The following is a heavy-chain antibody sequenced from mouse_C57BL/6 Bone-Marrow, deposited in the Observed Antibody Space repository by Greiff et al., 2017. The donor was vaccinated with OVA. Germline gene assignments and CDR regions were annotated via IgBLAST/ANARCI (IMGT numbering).Heavy chain of an antibody. D-gene: IGHD2-3*01. CDR3: ARFYDGYYVDY. CDR2: IDPSDSYT. Sequence: QVQLQQPGAELVRPGTSVKLSCKASGYTFTSYWMHWVKQRPGQGLEWIGVIDPSDSYTNYNQKFKGKATLTVDTSSSTAYMQLSSLTSEDSAVYYCARFYDGYYVDYWGQGTTLTVSS. CDR1: GYTFTSYW. V-gene: IGHV1-59*01. J-gene: IGHJ2*01.